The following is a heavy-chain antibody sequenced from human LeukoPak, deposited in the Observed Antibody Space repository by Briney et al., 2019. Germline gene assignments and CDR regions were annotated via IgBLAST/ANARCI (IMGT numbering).Heavy chain of an antibody. J-gene: IGHJ4*02. D-gene: IGHD4-17*01. V-gene: IGHV3-23*01. CDR1: GFTFSNYA. CDR2: ISGSSGLT. CDR3: AGVRVTTTLIDY. Sequence: GGSLRLSCAASGFTFSNYAMSWVRQAPGRGLEWVSAISGSSGLTYYADSVKGRFTISRDNFKNTLFLQMNSLRAEDTAVYYCAGVRVTTTLIDYWGQGTLVTVSS.